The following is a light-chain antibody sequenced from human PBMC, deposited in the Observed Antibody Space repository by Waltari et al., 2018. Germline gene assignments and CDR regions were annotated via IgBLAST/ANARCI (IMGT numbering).Light chain of an antibody. CDR3: QQFNSYSRT. CDR2: KAS. V-gene: IGKV1-5*03. J-gene: IGKJ1*01. Sequence: DIQMTQSPSTLSASVGDRVTITCRASQSIYSWFAWYQQKPGKAPKLMIYKASSLESGVPSRFSGSGSGTEFTLTISSLQPDDFATYYCQQFNSYSRTFGQGTKVEIK. CDR1: QSIYSW.